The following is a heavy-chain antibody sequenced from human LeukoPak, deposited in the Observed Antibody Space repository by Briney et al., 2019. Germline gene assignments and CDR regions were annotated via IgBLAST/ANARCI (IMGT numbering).Heavy chain of an antibody. CDR3: ARAPAYCGGDCPFDY. CDR1: GGSFSGYY. CDR2: INHSGST. Sequence: PSETLSLTCAVYGGSFSGYYWSWIRQPPGKGLEWIGEINHSGSTNYNPSLKSRVTISVDTSKNQFSLKLSSVTAADTAVYYCARAPAYCGGDCPFDYWGQGTLVTVSS. D-gene: IGHD2-21*02. V-gene: IGHV4-34*01. J-gene: IGHJ4*02.